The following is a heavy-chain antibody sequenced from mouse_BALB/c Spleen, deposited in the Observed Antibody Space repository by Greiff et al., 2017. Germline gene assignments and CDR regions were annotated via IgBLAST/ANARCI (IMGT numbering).Heavy chain of an antibody. Sequence: DVKLQESGPGLVKPSQTVSLTCTVTGISITTGNYRWSWIRQFPGNKLEWIGYIYYSGTITYNPSLTSRTTITRDTSKNQFFLEMNSLTAEDTATYYCARAYYGNYNFDYWGQGTTLTVSS. J-gene: IGHJ2*01. CDR2: IYYSGTI. V-gene: IGHV3-5*02. CDR3: ARAYYGNYNFDY. CDR1: GISITTGNYR. D-gene: IGHD2-10*01.